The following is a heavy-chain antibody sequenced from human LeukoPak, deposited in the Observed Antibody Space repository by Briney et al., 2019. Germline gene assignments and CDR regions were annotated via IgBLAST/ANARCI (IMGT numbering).Heavy chain of an antibody. Sequence: PGGSLRLSCAASGFTYSSYWMSWVRQAPGKGPEWVANIKQEGSDKYYVDSVKGRFTISRDNAKNSLYLQMNSLRVEDTAVYYCARAVAENWFDPWGQGTLVTVSS. J-gene: IGHJ5*02. D-gene: IGHD6-19*01. V-gene: IGHV3-7*01. CDR3: ARAVAENWFDP. CDR2: IKQEGSDK. CDR1: GFTYSSYW.